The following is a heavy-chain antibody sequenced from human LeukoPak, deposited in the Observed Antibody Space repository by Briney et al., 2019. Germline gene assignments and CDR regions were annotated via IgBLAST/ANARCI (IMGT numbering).Heavy chain of an antibody. Sequence: SETLSLTCTVSGGSISSGDYYWSWIRQHPGKGLEWIGYIYYSGSTYYNPSLKSRVTISVDTSKNQFSLKLSSVTAADTAVYYCARDLERHNWFDPWGQGTLVTVSS. D-gene: IGHD1-1*01. V-gene: IGHV4-31*03. CDR1: GGSISSGDYY. CDR2: IYYSGST. J-gene: IGHJ5*02. CDR3: ARDLERHNWFDP.